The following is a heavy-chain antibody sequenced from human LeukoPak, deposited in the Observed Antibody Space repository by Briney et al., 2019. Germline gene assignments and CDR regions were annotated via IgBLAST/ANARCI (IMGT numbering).Heavy chain of an antibody. CDR2: ISSRGGDT. CDR3: AKRVAYNSGYYWDY. D-gene: IGHD6-19*01. Sequence: PGGSLRLSCAPSGFTFSSYGMSGVRQAPGKGLEWVSAISSRGGDTYYADSVKGRFTISRDNSKNTLYVQMNSLRAEDTAVYYCAKRVAYNSGYYWDYWGQGTLVTVSS. CDR1: GFTFSSYG. V-gene: IGHV3-23*01. J-gene: IGHJ4*02.